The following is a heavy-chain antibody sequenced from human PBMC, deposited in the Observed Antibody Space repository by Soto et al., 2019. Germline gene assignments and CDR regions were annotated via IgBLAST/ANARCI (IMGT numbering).Heavy chain of an antibody. Sequence: ASVKVSCKASGGTFSSYTISWVRQAPGQGLEWMGRIIPILGIANYAQKFQGRVTITADKSTSTAYMELSSLRSEDTAVYYCAEGRSYYYYMDVWGKGTTVTVSS. J-gene: IGHJ6*03. CDR2: IIPILGIA. V-gene: IGHV1-69*02. CDR1: GGTFSSYT. CDR3: AEGRSYYYYMDV.